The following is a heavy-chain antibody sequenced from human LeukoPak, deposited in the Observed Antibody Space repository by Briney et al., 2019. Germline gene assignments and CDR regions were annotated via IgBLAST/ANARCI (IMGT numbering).Heavy chain of an antibody. V-gene: IGHV4-39*07. CDR3: AREHCSSTRSCWMYYYYYMDV. D-gene: IGHD2-2*01. CDR1: GGSISSSSYY. Sequence: PSETLSLTCTVAGGSISSSSYYWGWIRQPPGKGLEWIGSIYYSGSTYYNPSLKSRVTISVDTSKNQFSLKLSSVTAADTAVYYCAREHCSSTRSCWMYYYYYMDVWGKGTTVTVSS. J-gene: IGHJ6*03. CDR2: IYYSGST.